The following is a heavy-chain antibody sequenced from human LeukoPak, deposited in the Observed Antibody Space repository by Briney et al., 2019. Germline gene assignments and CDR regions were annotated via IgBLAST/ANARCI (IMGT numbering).Heavy chain of an antibody. CDR3: ARSGWGLIWFGELLY. CDR1: GYTFTSYT. Sequence: ASVKVSCKASGYTFTSYTIHWVRQAPGQGLEWMGWINPHSGGTNYAQKFQGRVTMTRDTSISTAYMELSRLRSDDTAVYYCARSGWGLIWFGELLYWGQGTLVTVSS. D-gene: IGHD3-10*01. CDR2: INPHSGGT. V-gene: IGHV1-2*02. J-gene: IGHJ4*02.